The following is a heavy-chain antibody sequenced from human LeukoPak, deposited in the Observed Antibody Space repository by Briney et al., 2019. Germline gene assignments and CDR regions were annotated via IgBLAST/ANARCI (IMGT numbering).Heavy chain of an antibody. V-gene: IGHV3-30-3*01. Sequence: GRSLRLSCAASGFTFSSYAMHWVRQAPGKGLEWVAVISYDGSNKYYADSVKGRFTISRDNSKNTLYLQMNSLRAEDTAVYYCAKEEDWDPTTYWYLDLWGRGTLATVSS. CDR1: GFTFSSYA. D-gene: IGHD3-9*01. CDR2: ISYDGSNK. CDR3: AKEEDWDPTTYWYLDL. J-gene: IGHJ2*01.